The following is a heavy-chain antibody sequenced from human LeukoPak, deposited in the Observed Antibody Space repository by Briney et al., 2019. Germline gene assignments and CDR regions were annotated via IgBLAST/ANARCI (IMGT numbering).Heavy chain of an antibody. D-gene: IGHD2-21*01. CDR1: EYSFTNYW. J-gene: IGHJ6*02. V-gene: IGHV5-51*01. CDR2: IYPGDSDT. Sequence: GASMKISCKGSEYSFTNYWIGWVRQMPGKGLEWMWIIYPGDSDTRYSQSFQGHVTIVAVKSIRSVCLEWSSLKALDTAMYYCARYYGGGEYYYGMDVWGQGTTVTVAS. CDR3: ARYYGGGEYYYGMDV.